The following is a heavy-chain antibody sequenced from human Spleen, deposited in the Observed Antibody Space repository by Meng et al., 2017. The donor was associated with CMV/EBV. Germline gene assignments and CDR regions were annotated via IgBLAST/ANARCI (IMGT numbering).Heavy chain of an antibody. V-gene: IGHV4-31*03. CDR1: GGSISSGDYY. D-gene: IGHD6-19*01. CDR3: ARVSSGWDYFDY. J-gene: IGHJ4*02. CDR2: IYYSGST. Sequence: QVPLHQSGPGLVNPSQTLSLTCTVSGGSISSGDYYWTWIRQHPGKGLEWFGHIYYSGSTFYNPSLKRRVIISIDTSKNQFSLNLRSVTAADTAVYYCARVSSGWDYFDYWGQGTLVTVSS.